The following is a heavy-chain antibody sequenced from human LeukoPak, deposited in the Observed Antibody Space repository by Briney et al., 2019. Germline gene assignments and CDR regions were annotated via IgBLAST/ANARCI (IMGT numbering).Heavy chain of an antibody. CDR3: ARPPIGGYAYPEYFQH. Sequence: GASVKVSCKASGYTFTSYAMHWVRQAPGQRLEWMGWINAGNGNTKYSQKFQGRVTITRDTSASTAYMELSSLRSEDTAVYYCARPPIGGYAYPEYFQHWGQGTLVTVSS. J-gene: IGHJ1*01. CDR2: INAGNGNT. V-gene: IGHV1-3*01. CDR1: GYTFTSYA. D-gene: IGHD5-12*01.